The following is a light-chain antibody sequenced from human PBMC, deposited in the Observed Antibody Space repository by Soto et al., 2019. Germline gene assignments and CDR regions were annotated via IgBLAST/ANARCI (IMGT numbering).Light chain of an antibody. CDR1: SSDVGSYNL. V-gene: IGLV2-23*01. J-gene: IGLJ3*02. CDR3: CSYAGSSTSTV. CDR2: EGS. Sequence: QSALTQPASVSGSPGQSITICCTGTSSDVGSYNLVSWYQQHPGKAPKLMIYEGSKRPSGVSNRFSGSKSGNKASLTISGLQAEDEADYYCCSYAGSSTSTVFGVGTKLTVL.